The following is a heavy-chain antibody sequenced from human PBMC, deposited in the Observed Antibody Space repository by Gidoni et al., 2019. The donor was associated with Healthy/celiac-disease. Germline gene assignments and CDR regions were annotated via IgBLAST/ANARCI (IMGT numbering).Heavy chain of an antibody. CDR1: GGSISSGSYY. Sequence: QVQLQESGPGLVKPSQTLSLTCTVSGGSISSGSYYWSWIRQPAGKGLEWIGRIYTSGSTNYNPSLKSRVTISVDTSKNQFSLKLSSVTAADTAVYYCARGSSGYPTFDYWGQGTLVTVSS. CDR2: IYTSGST. D-gene: IGHD3-22*01. J-gene: IGHJ4*02. CDR3: ARGSSGYPTFDY. V-gene: IGHV4-61*02.